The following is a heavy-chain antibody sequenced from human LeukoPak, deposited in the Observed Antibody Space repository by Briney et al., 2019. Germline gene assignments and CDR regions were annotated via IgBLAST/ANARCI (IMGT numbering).Heavy chain of an antibody. Sequence: SETPSLTCTVSGGSISSYYWSWIRQPPGKGLEWIGYIYYSGSTNYNPSLKSRVTISVDTSKNQFSLKLSSVTAADTAVYYCARLPGELLRTYYYYYMDVWGKGTTVTVSS. CDR3: ARLPGELLRTYYYYYMDV. CDR1: GGSISSYY. CDR2: IYYSGST. D-gene: IGHD1-26*01. J-gene: IGHJ6*03. V-gene: IGHV4-59*08.